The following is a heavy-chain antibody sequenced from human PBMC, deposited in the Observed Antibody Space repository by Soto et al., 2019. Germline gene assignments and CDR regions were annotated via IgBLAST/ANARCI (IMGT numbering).Heavy chain of an antibody. Sequence: QVQLVQSGAEVKKPGSSVKVSCKASGGTFSSYAISGVRQAPRQGLEWMGGIIPIFGTANYAQKFQGRVTITADESTSTAYMELSSLRSEDTAVYYCSNAAQRYYSYYGMDVWAQGTTVTVSS. CDR1: GGTFSSYA. CDR2: IIPIFGTA. J-gene: IGHJ6*02. CDR3: SNAAQRYYSYYGMDV. D-gene: IGHD4-4*01. V-gene: IGHV1-69*01.